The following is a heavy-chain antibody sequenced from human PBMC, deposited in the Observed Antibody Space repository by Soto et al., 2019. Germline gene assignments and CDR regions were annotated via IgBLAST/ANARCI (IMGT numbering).Heavy chain of an antibody. CDR3: ARGRRVYWGSSSWYRGWFDP. J-gene: IGHJ5*02. CDR1: GGSFSGYY. Sequence: PSETLSLTCAVYGGSFSGYYWSWICQPPGKGLEWIGEINHSGSTNYNPSLKSRVTISVDTSKNQFSLKLSSVTAADTAVYYCARGRRVYWGSSSWYRGWFDPWGQGTLVTVSS. CDR2: INHSGST. V-gene: IGHV4-34*01. D-gene: IGHD6-13*01.